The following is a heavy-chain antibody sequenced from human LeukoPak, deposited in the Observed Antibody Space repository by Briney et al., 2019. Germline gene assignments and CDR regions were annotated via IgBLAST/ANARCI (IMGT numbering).Heavy chain of an antibody. J-gene: IGHJ6*03. Sequence: HPGGSLRLSCAASGFTFSSYAMSWVRQAPGKGLEWVSAISGSGGSTYYADSVKGRFTISRDNSKNTLYLQMNSLRAEDTAVYYCAKKAMEYLDYYMDVWGKGTTVTVSS. CDR3: AKKAMEYLDYYMDV. CDR2: ISGSGGST. CDR1: GFTFSSYA. V-gene: IGHV3-23*01. D-gene: IGHD2/OR15-2a*01.